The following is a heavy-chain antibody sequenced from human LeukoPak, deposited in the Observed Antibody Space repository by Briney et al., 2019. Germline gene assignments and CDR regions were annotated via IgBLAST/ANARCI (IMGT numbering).Heavy chain of an antibody. CDR1: GVSFSDYY. CDR3: ARIRSRKWGFDY. V-gene: IGHV4-34*01. CDR2: INHFGSA. D-gene: IGHD1-26*01. Sequence: PSETLSLTCAVYGVSFSDYYWTWIRQPPGKGLEWIGEINHFGSANYNPSLKSRVTISIDTSKNQFSLKLSSVTAADTAVYYCARIRSRKWGFDYWGQGTLVTVSS. J-gene: IGHJ4*02.